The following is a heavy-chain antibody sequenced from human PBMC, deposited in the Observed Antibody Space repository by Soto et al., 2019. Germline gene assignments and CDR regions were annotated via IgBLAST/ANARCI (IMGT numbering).Heavy chain of an antibody. Sequence: SETLSLTCTVSGGSISSSSYYWGWIRQPPGKGLEWIGSIYYSGSTYYNPSLKSRVTISVDTSKNQFSLKLSSVTAADTAVYYCARRKGHSSGWYVVPTWFDPWGQGTLVTVSS. CDR3: ARRKGHSSGWYVVPTWFDP. V-gene: IGHV4-39*01. D-gene: IGHD6-19*01. CDR2: IYYSGST. J-gene: IGHJ5*02. CDR1: GGSISSSSYY.